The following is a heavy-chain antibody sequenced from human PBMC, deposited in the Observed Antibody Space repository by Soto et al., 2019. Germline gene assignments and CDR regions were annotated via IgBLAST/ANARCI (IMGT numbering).Heavy chain of an antibody. V-gene: IGHV4-59*01. CDR1: GGSISSYY. CDR2: IYYSGST. J-gene: IGHJ4*02. CDR3: ARQLQQLAPYFDY. Sequence: SETLSLTCTVSGGSISSYYWSWIRQPPGKGLKWIGYIYYSGSTNYNPSLKSRVTISVDTSKNQFSLKLSSVTAADTAVYYCARQLQQLAPYFDYWGQGTLVTVSS. D-gene: IGHD6-13*01.